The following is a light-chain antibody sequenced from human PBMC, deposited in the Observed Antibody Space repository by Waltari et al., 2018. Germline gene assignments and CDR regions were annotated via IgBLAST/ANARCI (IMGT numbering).Light chain of an antibody. J-gene: IGKJ2*01. Sequence: EFVLTQSPATLSLSPGERATLSCRASQSVSSYLAWYQQKPGQAPRLLIYDASNRATGIPARFSGSGSGTDFTLTISSLEPEDFAAYYCQQRSNWPYTFGQGTKLEIK. CDR1: QSVSSY. CDR3: QQRSNWPYT. V-gene: IGKV3-11*01. CDR2: DAS.